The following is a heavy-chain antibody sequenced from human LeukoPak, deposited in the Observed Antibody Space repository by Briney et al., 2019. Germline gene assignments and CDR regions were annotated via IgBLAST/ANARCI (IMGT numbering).Heavy chain of an antibody. D-gene: IGHD5-18*01. CDR3: ARDSRYGYSNDY. CDR1: GFTFDDYA. V-gene: IGHV3-9*01. J-gene: IGHJ4*02. CDR2: ISWNSGNI. Sequence: GGSLRLSCAASGFTFDDYAMHWVRQAPGKGLEWVSGISWNSGNIGYADSVKGRFTISRDNAKNSLYLQMNSLRAEDTAVYYCARDSRYGYSNDYWGQGTLVTVSS.